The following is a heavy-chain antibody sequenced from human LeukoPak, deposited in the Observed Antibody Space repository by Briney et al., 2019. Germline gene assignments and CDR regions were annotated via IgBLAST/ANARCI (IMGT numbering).Heavy chain of an antibody. V-gene: IGHV4-59*01. Sequence: SETLSLTCTVSGGSISSYYWSWIRQPPGEGLEWIGYIYYSGSTNYNPSLKSRVTISVDTSKNQFSLKLSSVTAADTAVYYCAGTSLVTPDVFDIWGQGTMVTVSS. D-gene: IGHD4-23*01. CDR1: GGSISSYY. CDR3: AGTSLVTPDVFDI. J-gene: IGHJ3*02. CDR2: IYYSGST.